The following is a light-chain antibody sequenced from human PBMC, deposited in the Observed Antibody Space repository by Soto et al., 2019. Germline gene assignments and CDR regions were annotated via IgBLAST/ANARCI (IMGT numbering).Light chain of an antibody. CDR2: DVS. CDR1: SGDVGDYKY. V-gene: IGLV2-14*03. J-gene: IGLJ2*01. CDR3: TSYTNSSVL. Sequence: QSALTQPASVSGSPGQSITISCTGTSGDVGDYKYVSWYQQHPGNAPKLLIYDVSDRPSGVSNRFSGSESGNTASLTISGLQAEDEADYYCTSYTNSSVLFGGGTKVTV.